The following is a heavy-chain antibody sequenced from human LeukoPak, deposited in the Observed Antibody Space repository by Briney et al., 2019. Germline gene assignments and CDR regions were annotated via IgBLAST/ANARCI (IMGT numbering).Heavy chain of an antibody. Sequence: ASVKVSCKASGYTFTSYGISWVRQAPGQGLEWMGWISAYNGNTNYAQKLQGRVTMTTDTSTSTAYMKLSSLRSEDTAVYYCARGRSRLLDAFDIWGQGTMVTVSS. CDR2: ISAYNGNT. D-gene: IGHD2-15*01. J-gene: IGHJ3*02. CDR3: ARGRSRLLDAFDI. CDR1: GYTFTSYG. V-gene: IGHV1-18*01.